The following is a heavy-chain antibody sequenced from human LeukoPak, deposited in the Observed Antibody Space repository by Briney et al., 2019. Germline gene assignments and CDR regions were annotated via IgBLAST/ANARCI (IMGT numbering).Heavy chain of an antibody. Sequence: SETLSLTCAAYGGSFSGYYWSWIRQPPGKGLEWIGEINHSGSTNYNPSLKSRVTISVGASKNQFSLKLSSVTAADTAVYYCVRDLHSSSPPKGFDPWGQGTQVTVSS. J-gene: IGHJ5*02. CDR2: INHSGST. CDR3: VRDLHSSSPPKGFDP. V-gene: IGHV4-34*01. CDR1: GGSFSGYY. D-gene: IGHD6-13*01.